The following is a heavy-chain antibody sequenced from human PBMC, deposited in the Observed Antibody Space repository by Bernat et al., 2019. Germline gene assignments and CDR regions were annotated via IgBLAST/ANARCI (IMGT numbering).Heavy chain of an antibody. CDR1: GGSISSSSYY. Sequence: QLQLQESGPGLVKPSETLSLTCTVSGGSISSSSYYWGWIRQPPGKGLEWIGSIYYSGSTYYNPSLKSRVTISVDTSRNRFSLKTSSVTAADTAVYYCAKARVTMVRGVIPYYGMDVRGRGTTVTVS. J-gene: IGHJ6*01. CDR2: IYYSGST. D-gene: IGHD3-10*01. CDR3: AKARVTMVRGVIPYYGMDV. V-gene: IGHV4-39*01.